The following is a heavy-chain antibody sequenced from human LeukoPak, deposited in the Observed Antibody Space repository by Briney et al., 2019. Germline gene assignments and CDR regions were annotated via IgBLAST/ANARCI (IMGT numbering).Heavy chain of an antibody. CDR3: ARVHCSGGSCYGEVFDY. CDR1: GYTFTGYY. CDR2: INPSDGST. V-gene: IGHV1-46*01. Sequence: GASVKVSCKASGYTFTGYYMHWVRQAPGQGLEWMGIINPSDGSTSYAQKFQGRVTMTRDTSTSKVYMEVSSLTSEDTAVYYCARVHCSGGSCYGEVFDYWGQGTLVTVSS. J-gene: IGHJ4*02. D-gene: IGHD2-15*01.